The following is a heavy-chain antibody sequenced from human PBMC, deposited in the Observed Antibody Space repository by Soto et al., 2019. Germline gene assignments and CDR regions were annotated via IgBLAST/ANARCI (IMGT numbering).Heavy chain of an antibody. V-gene: IGHV3-15*07. D-gene: IGHD3-22*01. J-gene: IGHJ4*02. CDR1: GFSFSNAW. Sequence: EGQLVESGGGLVKPGGSLRLSCAASGFSFSNAWMNWVRQAPGKGLEWVGRIKTKADGATTDYAALVKGRFFISRDDSTNTMYLQMNSLKTADTAVYYCTTLTMMLVPFHYGGQGTLVTVSS. CDR3: TTLTMMLVPFHY. CDR2: IKTKADGATT.